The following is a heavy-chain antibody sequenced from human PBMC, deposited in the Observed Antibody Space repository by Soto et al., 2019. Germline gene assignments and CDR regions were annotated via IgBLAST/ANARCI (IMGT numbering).Heavy chain of an antibody. CDR1: GYTFTGYY. V-gene: IGHV1-2*02. CDR3: ARGKFIVGATD. CDR2: INPNSGGT. D-gene: IGHD1-26*01. J-gene: IGHJ4*02. Sequence: QVQLVQSGAEVKKPGASVKVSCKASGYTFTGYYMHWVRQAPGQGLEWMGWINPNSGGTIYAQKFQGRVTMTRDTSFSTAYMELSRLRSDDTAVYYCARGKFIVGATDWGQGTLVTVSS.